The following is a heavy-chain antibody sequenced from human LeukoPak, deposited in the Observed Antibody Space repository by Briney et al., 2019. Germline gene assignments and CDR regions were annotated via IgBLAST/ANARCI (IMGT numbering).Heavy chain of an antibody. J-gene: IGHJ6*02. CDR2: INSDGSEG. V-gene: IGHV3-7*01. D-gene: IGHD4-23*01. CDR1: GFTFSGFW. CDR3: ARYTVEDYYHGMDV. Sequence: GGSLRLSCAVSGFTFSGFWMSWSRQAPGKGLEWVASINSDGSEGYYADVVKGRFTISRDNAKNSLYLQINSLRAEDTAVYYCARYTVEDYYHGMDVWGQGTTVTVSS.